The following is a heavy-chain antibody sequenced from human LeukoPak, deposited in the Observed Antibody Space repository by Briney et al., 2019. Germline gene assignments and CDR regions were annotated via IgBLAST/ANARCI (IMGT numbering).Heavy chain of an antibody. J-gene: IGHJ6*03. CDR2: IRSKAYGGTT. Sequence: GGSLRLSCTASGFTFGDYAMSWVRQAPGKGLEWVGFIRSKAYGGTTEYAASVKGRITISRDDSKSIAYLQMNSLKTEDTAVYYCTRNLRAARPDYYYYMDVWGKGTTVTVSS. V-gene: IGHV3-49*04. CDR3: TRNLRAARPDYYYYMDV. CDR1: GFTFGDYA. D-gene: IGHD6-6*01.